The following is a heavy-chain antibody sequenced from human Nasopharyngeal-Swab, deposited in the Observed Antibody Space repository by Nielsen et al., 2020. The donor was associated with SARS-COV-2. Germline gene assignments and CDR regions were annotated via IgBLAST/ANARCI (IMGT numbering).Heavy chain of an antibody. J-gene: IGHJ4*02. D-gene: IGHD6-19*01. V-gene: IGHV3-30*18. Sequence: SCEASGFTFNSYGIHWVRQAPGKGPEWVAVISYDGSNKYYADSVKGRFTISRDNSTNTVFLQMNSLRAEDTAVYYCAKVELGSSVWSRVWGSDDYWGQGTLVTVST. CDR1: GFTFNSYG. CDR2: ISYDGSNK. CDR3: AKVELGSSVWSRVWGSDDY.